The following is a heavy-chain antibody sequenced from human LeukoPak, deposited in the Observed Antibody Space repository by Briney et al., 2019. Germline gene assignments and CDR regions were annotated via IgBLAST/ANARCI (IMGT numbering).Heavy chain of an antibody. V-gene: IGHV4-59*01. CDR2: IYHTGIT. Sequence: PSETLSLTCTVSGGSISNYYWSWIRQPPGKGLEWIGFIYHTGITTYNPSLQSRVTVALDTSNNHFSLRLNSVTAADTAVYYCAGGGSGNSYGMDVWGQGTTVTVPS. J-gene: IGHJ6*02. D-gene: IGHD3-10*01. CDR3: AGGGSGNSYGMDV. CDR1: GGSISNYY.